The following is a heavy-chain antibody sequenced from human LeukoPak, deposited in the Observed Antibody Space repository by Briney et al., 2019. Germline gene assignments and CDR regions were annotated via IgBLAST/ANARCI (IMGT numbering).Heavy chain of an antibody. CDR2: ISSSSSYI. V-gene: IGHV3-11*06. CDR1: GFTFSDYY. Sequence: GGSLRLSCAASGFTFSDYYMTWIRQAPGKGLEWVSSISSSSSYIYYADSVKGRFTISRDNAKNSLYLQMNSLRAEDTAVYYCASNYYDSSGYPNWGQGTLVTVSS. J-gene: IGHJ4*02. D-gene: IGHD3-22*01. CDR3: ASNYYDSSGYPN.